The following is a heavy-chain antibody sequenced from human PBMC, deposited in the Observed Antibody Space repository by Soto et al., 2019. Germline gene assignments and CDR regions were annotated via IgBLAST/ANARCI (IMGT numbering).Heavy chain of an antibody. CDR3: AHRAYYYGSGSSYTH. CDR1: GFSLNTREVG. CDR2: IYWDDDK. D-gene: IGHD3-10*01. Sequence: SGPTLVNPTQTLTLTCTFSGFSLNTREVGVGWIRQPPGKALEWLALIYWDDDKRYRPSLKSRLTIVKDTSKNLVTLIMTNMDPEDTASYCCAHRAYYYGSGSSYTHWGQGILVTVSS. V-gene: IGHV2-5*02. J-gene: IGHJ4*02.